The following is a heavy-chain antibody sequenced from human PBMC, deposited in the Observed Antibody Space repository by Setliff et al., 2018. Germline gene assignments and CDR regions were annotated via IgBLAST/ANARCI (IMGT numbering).Heavy chain of an antibody. CDR2: IYYSGKT. V-gene: IGHV4-39*01. J-gene: IGHJ3*02. Sequence: SETLSLTCSVSGASVSNVNYYWGWIRQPPGKGLEWVASIYYSGKTYSNPSFKSRVTMSLDKSKNQFSLKLASVTAADTAVYYCARWHYYDNGATYAFDIWGQGTLVTVSS. D-gene: IGHD3-22*01. CDR3: ARWHYYDNGATYAFDI. CDR1: GASVSNVNYY.